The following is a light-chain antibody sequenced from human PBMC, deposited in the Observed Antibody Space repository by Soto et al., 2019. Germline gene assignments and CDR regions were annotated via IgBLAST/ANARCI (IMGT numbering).Light chain of an antibody. CDR3: QKYNSVPAT. V-gene: IGKV1-27*01. CDR2: LTS. J-gene: IGKJ1*01. Sequence: DIQMTQSPSYLSASVGDRVTIICRASQDIGKNLAWYQQKPGQVPKLLIHLTSTLQSGVPSRFSGSGSGTDFTLTISSLQPEDVASYYCQKYNSVPATFGQGTKVEI. CDR1: QDIGKN.